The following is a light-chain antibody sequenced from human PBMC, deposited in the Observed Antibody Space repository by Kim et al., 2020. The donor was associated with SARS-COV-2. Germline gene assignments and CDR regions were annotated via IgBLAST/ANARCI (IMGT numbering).Light chain of an antibody. CDR3: HNYNSVPLS. V-gene: IGKV1-27*01. J-gene: IGKJ4*01. CDR2: GAS. Sequence: ASIGDRVTITCRASQGINNFLAWYQQKPGKAPKLLIYGASTLQSGVPSRFSGSGSGTDFTLTVSSLQPEDVATYYCHNYNSVPLSFGGGTKVEIK. CDR1: QGINNF.